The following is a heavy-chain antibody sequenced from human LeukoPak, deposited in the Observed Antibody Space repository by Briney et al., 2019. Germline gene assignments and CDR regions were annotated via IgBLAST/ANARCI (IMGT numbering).Heavy chain of an antibody. CDR3: AKGGIFGVAPRG. CDR2: ISWNSGSI. Sequence: GRSLRLSCAASGFTFDDYAMHWVRQAPGKGLEWVSGISWNSGSIGYADSVKGRFTISRDNAKNSLYLQMNSLRAEDTALYYCAKGGIFGVAPRGWGQGTLVTDSS. CDR1: GFTFDDYA. V-gene: IGHV3-9*01. D-gene: IGHD3-3*01. J-gene: IGHJ4*02.